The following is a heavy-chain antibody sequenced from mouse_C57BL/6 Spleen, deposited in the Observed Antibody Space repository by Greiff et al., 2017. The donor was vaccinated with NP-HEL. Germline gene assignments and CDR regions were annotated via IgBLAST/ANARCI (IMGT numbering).Heavy chain of an antibody. J-gene: IGHJ1*03. CDR2: IYPGDGDT. CDR1: GYAFSSSW. Sequence: QVQLQQPGPELVKPGASVKISCKASGYAFSSSWMNWVKQRPGKGLEWIGRIYPGDGDTNYNGKFKGKATLTADKSSSTAYMQLSSLTSEDSAVYFCARDYYGSSYGYFDVWGTGTTVTVSS. V-gene: IGHV1-82*01. CDR3: ARDYYGSSYGYFDV. D-gene: IGHD1-1*01.